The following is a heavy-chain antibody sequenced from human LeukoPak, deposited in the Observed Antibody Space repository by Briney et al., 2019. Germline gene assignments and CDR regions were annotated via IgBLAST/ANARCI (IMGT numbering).Heavy chain of an antibody. D-gene: IGHD2-15*01. CDR3: ARVVVVVAATPEGLGPYYYYYYMDV. Sequence: PSETLSLTCAVYGGSFSGYYWSWIRQPPGKGLEWIGEINHSGSTNYNPSLKSRVTISVDTSKNQFSLKLSSVTAADTAVYYCARVVVVVAATPEGLGPYYYYYYMDVWGKGTTVTVSS. CDR1: GGSFSGYY. J-gene: IGHJ6*03. CDR2: INHSGST. V-gene: IGHV4-34*01.